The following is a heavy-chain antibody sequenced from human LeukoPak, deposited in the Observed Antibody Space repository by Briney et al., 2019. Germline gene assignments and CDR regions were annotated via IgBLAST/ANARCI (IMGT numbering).Heavy chain of an antibody. J-gene: IGHJ5*02. CDR1: GFSFTSTA. CDR3: VKDPFYDSSAYPT. D-gene: IGHD3-22*01. CDR2: ISGSRAGT. V-gene: IGHV3-23*01. Sequence: GGSRRLSCTATGFSFTSTAMSWVRQAPGKGLAWVSAISGSRAGTYYAESVKGRFTISRDNSKNTLYLQLNSLRVDDTAVYYCVKDPFYDSSAYPTWGQGTLVTVSS.